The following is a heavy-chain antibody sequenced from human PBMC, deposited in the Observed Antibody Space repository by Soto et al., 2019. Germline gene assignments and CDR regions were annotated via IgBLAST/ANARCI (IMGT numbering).Heavy chain of an antibody. CDR1: GFTFSSYS. CDR2: ISSSSSTI. Sequence: QSVWSLRLSCAASGFTFSSYSMNWVRQAPGKGLEWVSYISSSSSTIYYADSVKGRFTISRDNAKNSLYLQMNSLRDEDTAVYYWASLPSSLSPEYYYYGMDVWGQGTSVTVSS. CDR3: ASLPSSLSPEYYYYGMDV. D-gene: IGHD3-16*02. V-gene: IGHV3-48*02. J-gene: IGHJ6*02.